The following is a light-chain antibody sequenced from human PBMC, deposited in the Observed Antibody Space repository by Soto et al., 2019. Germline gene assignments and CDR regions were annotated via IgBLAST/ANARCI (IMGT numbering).Light chain of an antibody. Sequence: EIVMTQSPPTLSVSPGERATLSCRASPSVGSKLAWYQQRPGQAPRLLIYDASNRATGIPARFSGSGSGTDFTLTISSLEPEDFAVYYCQQRSNWWTFGQGTKVDIK. CDR2: DAS. J-gene: IGKJ1*01. CDR3: QQRSNWWT. V-gene: IGKV3-11*01. CDR1: PSVGSK.